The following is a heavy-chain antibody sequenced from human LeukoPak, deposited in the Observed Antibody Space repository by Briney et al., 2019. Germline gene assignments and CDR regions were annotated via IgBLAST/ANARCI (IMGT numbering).Heavy chain of an antibody. Sequence: SETLSLTCTVSGGSISSYYWSWIRQPAGKGLEWIGRIYTSGSTNYNPSLKSRVTMSVDTSKNQFSLKLSSVTAADRAVYYCAREGPAASTIFYYFMDVWGKGTTVTVSS. CDR3: AREGPAASTIFYYFMDV. CDR1: GGSISSYY. D-gene: IGHD2-2*01. J-gene: IGHJ6*03. CDR2: IYTSGST. V-gene: IGHV4-4*07.